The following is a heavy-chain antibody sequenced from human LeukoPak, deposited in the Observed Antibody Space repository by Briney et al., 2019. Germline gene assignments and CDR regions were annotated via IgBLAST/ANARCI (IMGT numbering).Heavy chain of an antibody. J-gene: IGHJ4*02. CDR1: GFAFNAW. CDR2: IKSKANGGTT. V-gene: IGHV3-15*01. CDR3: TYYYDNSTYYHVDY. D-gene: IGHD3-22*01. Sequence: PGGSLRLSCTASGFAFNAWMSWVRQVPGKGLEWVGRIKSKANGGTTDHAAPVKGRFTISRDDSKSTLYLQMNSLKTEDTAVYYCTYYYDNSTYYHVDYWGQGTLVTVSS.